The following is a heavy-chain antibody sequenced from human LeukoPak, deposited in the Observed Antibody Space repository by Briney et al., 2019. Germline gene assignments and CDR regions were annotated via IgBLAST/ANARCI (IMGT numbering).Heavy chain of an antibody. CDR1: GFTFSSYS. J-gene: IGHJ6*02. V-gene: IGHV3-21*01. CDR2: ISSSSSYI. CDR3: ARDQGIAAPNHPYYGMDV. D-gene: IGHD6-13*01. Sequence: GGSLRLSCAASGFTFSSYSMNWVRQAPGKGLEWVSSISSSSSYIYYADSVKGRFTISRDNAKNSLYLQMNSLRAEDTAVYYRARDQGIAAPNHPYYGMDVWGQGTTVTVSS.